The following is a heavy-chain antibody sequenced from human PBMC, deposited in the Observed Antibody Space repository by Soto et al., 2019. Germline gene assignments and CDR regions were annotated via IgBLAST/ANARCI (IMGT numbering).Heavy chain of an antibody. Sequence: QVQLVQSGAEVKKPGSSVKVSCKASGGTFSSYVISWVRQAPGQGLEWMGGIIPIFGTTNYAQKFQGRVTITADESTGTAYVELSRLRSEDTAMYYCARSGIVVARNPGYSGMDAWGQGTTVTVSS. CDR1: GGTFSSYV. V-gene: IGHV1-69*12. D-gene: IGHD3-22*01. J-gene: IGHJ6*02. CDR3: ARSGIVVARNPGYSGMDA. CDR2: IIPIFGTT.